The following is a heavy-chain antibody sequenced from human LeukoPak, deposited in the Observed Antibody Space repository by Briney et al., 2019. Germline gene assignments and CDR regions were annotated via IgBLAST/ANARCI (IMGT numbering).Heavy chain of an antibody. CDR1: GFIFSSYW. J-gene: IGHJ4*02. D-gene: IGHD6-13*01. CDR3: ARLRSSSWPDY. Sequence: QAGGSLRLSCGASGFIFSSYWMSWVRQAPGKGLEWVSAITGTGGSPYSADSVKGRFTISRDNSKNTLYLQMNSLRAEDTAVYYCARLRSSSWPDYWGQGTLVTVSS. CDR2: ITGTGGSP. V-gene: IGHV3-23*01.